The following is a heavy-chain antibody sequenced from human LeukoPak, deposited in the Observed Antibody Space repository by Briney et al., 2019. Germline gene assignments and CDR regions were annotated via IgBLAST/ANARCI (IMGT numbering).Heavy chain of an antibody. D-gene: IGHD3-10*01. CDR2: INPNSGGT. J-gene: IGHJ3*02. CDR1: GYTFTGYY. V-gene: IGHV1-2*02. Sequence: ASVKVSCKASGYTFTGYYMHWVRQAPGQGLEWMGWINPNSGGTNYAQKFQGRVTMTRDTSISTAYMELSRLRSDDTAVYYCAGGSGSYGSGAFDIWGQGTMVTVSS. CDR3: AGGSGSYGSGAFDI.